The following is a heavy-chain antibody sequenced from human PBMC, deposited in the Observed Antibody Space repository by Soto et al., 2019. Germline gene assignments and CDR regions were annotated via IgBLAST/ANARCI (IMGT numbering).Heavy chain of an antibody. J-gene: IGHJ3*02. V-gene: IGHV1-18*01. Sequence: QVQLLQSGPEVKKPGASVKVSCRAFGYRFTEFGITWVRQAPGPGLEWVGWSRADNSHPNYAKSLQGRVNVTTDTSSNTAYMELTSLTSADTAVYYCAIAADRFDFVCGRTDALDIWGQGTLVFVSS. D-gene: IGHD3-16*01. CDR1: GYRFTEFG. CDR3: AIAADRFDFVCGRTDALDI. CDR2: SRADNSHP.